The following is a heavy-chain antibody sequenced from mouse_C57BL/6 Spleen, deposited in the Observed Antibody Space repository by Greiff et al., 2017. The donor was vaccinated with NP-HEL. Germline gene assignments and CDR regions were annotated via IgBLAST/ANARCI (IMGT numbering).Heavy chain of an antibody. CDR3: ARSVVATRYFDV. CDR1: GFTFTDYY. Sequence: EVQLVESGGGLVQPGGSLSLSCAASGFTFTDYYMSWVRQPPGKALEWLGFIRNKANGYTTEYSASVKGRFTISRDNSQSILYLQMNALRAEDSATYYCARSVVATRYFDVWGTGTTVTVSS. D-gene: IGHD1-1*01. V-gene: IGHV7-3*01. J-gene: IGHJ1*03. CDR2: IRNKANGYTT.